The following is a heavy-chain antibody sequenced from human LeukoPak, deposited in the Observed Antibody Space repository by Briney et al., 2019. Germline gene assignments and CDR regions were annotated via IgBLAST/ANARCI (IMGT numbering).Heavy chain of an antibody. D-gene: IGHD6-19*01. CDR2: ISWNSGSI. Sequence: GGSLRLSCAASGFTFDDYAMYWVRQPPGKGLEWVSGISWNSGSIDYADSVKGRFTISRDNAKNSLYLQMNSLRVEDTAFYYCAKDNRRHYTSGPNPDSLHWGQGALVTVSS. J-gene: IGHJ4*02. V-gene: IGHV3-9*01. CDR3: AKDNRRHYTSGPNPDSLH. CDR1: GFTFDDYA.